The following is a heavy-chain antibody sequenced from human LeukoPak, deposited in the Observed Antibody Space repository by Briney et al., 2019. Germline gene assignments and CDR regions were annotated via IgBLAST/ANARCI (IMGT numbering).Heavy chain of an antibody. CDR3: ARDFVFYDYVWGSYRSSQTPDY. CDR2: ISSSGSTI. J-gene: IGHJ4*02. D-gene: IGHD3-16*02. CDR1: GFTFSSYE. V-gene: IGHV3-48*03. Sequence: GGSLRLSCAASGFTFSSYEMTWVRQAPGKGLEWVSYISSSGSTIYYADSVKGRFTISRDNAKNSLYLQMNSLRAEDTAVYYCARDFVFYDYVWGSYRSSQTPDYWGQGTLVTVSS.